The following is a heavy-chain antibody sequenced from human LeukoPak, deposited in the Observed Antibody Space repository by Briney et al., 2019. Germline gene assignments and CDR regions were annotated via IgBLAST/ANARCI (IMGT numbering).Heavy chain of an antibody. J-gene: IGHJ4*02. Sequence: PGGSLRLSCSASGFTFSSYAMHWVRQAPGKGLEYVSAISSNGGSTYYADSVKGRFTISRDNSKNTLYLQMSSLRAEDTVVYYCVRGVVVVTARAFDYWGQGTLVTVSS. CDR3: VRGVVVVTARAFDY. CDR2: ISSNGGST. D-gene: IGHD2-21*02. CDR1: GFTFSSYA. V-gene: IGHV3-64D*06.